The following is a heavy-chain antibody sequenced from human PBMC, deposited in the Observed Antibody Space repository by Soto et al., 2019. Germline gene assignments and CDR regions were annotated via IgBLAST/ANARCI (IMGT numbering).Heavy chain of an antibody. CDR3: ARVEAVAGLYNYHGLDV. D-gene: IGHD6-19*01. V-gene: IGHV1-69*12. CDR1: GGTFSNYA. CDR2: IVPIFGTT. J-gene: IGHJ6*02. Sequence: QVQLVQSGAEVKKAGSSVKVSCKVSGGTFSNYAIDWVRLAPGHGHEWMGGIVPIFGTTYYTQKFQGRATIIADDSTTTAYLEMSSLRSEDTAIYYCARVEAVAGLYNYHGLDVWGQGTAVTVSS.